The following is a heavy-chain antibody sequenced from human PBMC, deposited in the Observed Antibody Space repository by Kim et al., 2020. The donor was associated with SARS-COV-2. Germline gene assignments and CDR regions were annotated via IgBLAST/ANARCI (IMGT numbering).Heavy chain of an antibody. V-gene: IGHV3-74*01. Sequence: ADSVKDRFNNSRDNAKNPVYLQMNSLRVEDTAVYYCARAMASTVTGLDGWGQGTQVTVSS. CDR3: ARAMASTVTGLDG. D-gene: IGHD4-17*01. J-gene: IGHJ4*02.